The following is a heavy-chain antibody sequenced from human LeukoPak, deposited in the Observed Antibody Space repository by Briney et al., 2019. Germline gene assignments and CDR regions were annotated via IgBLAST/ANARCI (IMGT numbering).Heavy chain of an antibody. CDR3: ARGPAQYGSGSYFPFDY. Sequence: SETLSLTCAVYGGSFSGYYWSWIRQPPGKGREWIGEINHSGSTNYNPSLKSRVTISVDTSKNQFSLKLSSVTAADTAVYYCARGPAQYGSGSYFPFDYWGQGTLVTVSS. V-gene: IGHV4-34*01. D-gene: IGHD3-10*01. CDR1: GGSFSGYY. CDR2: INHSGST. J-gene: IGHJ4*02.